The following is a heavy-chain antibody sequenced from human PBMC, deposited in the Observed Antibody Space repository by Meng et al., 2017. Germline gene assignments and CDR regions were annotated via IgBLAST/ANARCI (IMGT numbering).Heavy chain of an antibody. CDR1: AYTFTGYY. V-gene: IGHV1-2*02. CDR3: ARGGYSSGVRVRHWFDP. Sequence: GQSGAWVKKPGASVKVSCQASAYTFTGYYMHGVRQAPGQGLEWMGWINPNSGGTNDAQKFQGRVTMTRDTSISTAYMELSRLRSDDTAVYYCARGGYSSGVRVRHWFDPWGQGTLVTVSS. D-gene: IGHD6-25*01. CDR2: INPNSGGT. J-gene: IGHJ5*02.